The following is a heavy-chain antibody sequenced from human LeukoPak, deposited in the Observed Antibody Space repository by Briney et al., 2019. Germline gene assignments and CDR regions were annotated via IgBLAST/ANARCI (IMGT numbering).Heavy chain of an antibody. J-gene: IGHJ4*02. CDR3: VKRDGYKYDN. D-gene: IGHD5-24*01. Sequence: GGSLRLSCSASGFTFSSYTMHWVRQAPGKGLEYVSAIISNGGNTYYADSVRGRFTTSIDNSKNTLYLQMSSLRPEDTAVYYCVKRDGYKYDNWGQGTLVTVSS. CDR2: IISNGGNT. V-gene: IGHV3-64D*06. CDR1: GFTFSSYT.